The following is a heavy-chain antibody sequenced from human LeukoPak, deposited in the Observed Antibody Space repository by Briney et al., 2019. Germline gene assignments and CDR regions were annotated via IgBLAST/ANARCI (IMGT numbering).Heavy chain of an antibody. J-gene: IGHJ4*02. Sequence: PGGSLRLSCAASGFTFSSYSMNWVRQAPGKGLEWVSYISSSSSTIYYADSVKGRFTISRDNAKNSLYLQMNSLRAEDTAVYYCARDRQTFYDYVGGNYRFYFDYWGQGTLVTVSS. CDR1: GFTFSSYS. CDR3: ARDRQTFYDYVGGNYRFYFDY. CDR2: ISSSSSTI. D-gene: IGHD3-16*02. V-gene: IGHV3-48*01.